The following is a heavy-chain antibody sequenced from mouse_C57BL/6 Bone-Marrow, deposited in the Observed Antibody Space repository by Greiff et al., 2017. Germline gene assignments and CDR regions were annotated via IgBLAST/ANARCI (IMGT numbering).Heavy chain of an antibody. J-gene: IGHJ4*01. CDR1: GYTFTSYW. V-gene: IGHV1-69*01. CDR3: ASTETAQAPRSMDY. Sequence: QVQLQQPGAELVMPGASVKLSCKASGYTFTSYWMHWVKQRPGQGLEWIGEIDPSDSYTNYNQQFKGKSTLTVDKSSSTAYMQLSRLTSEDSAVYYFASTETAQAPRSMDYWGPGTSVTVSS. CDR2: IDPSDSYT. D-gene: IGHD3-2*02.